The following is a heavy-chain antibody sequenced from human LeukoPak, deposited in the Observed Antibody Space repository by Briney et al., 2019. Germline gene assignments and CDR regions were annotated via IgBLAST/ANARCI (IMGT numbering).Heavy chain of an antibody. J-gene: IGHJ5*02. CDR3: ARESSGWYFRQRYNWFDP. D-gene: IGHD6-19*01. V-gene: IGHV1-8*01. Sequence: ASVTVSCKASGYTFTSYDINWVRQATGQGLEWMGWMNPNSGNTGYAQKFQGRVTMTRNTSISTAYMELSSLRSEDTAVYYCARESSGWYFRQRYNWFDPWGQGTLVTVSS. CDR1: GYTFTSYD. CDR2: MNPNSGNT.